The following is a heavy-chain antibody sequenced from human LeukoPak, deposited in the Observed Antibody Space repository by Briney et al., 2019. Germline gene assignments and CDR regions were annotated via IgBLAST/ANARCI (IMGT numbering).Heavy chain of an antibody. V-gene: IGHV1-2*02. D-gene: IGHD3-3*01. CDR2: INPNSGVT. J-gene: IGHJ4*02. CDR3: ARDLGGVVPFDY. CDR1: GYTFTGYY. Sequence: ASVKVSCKTSGYTFTGYYIHWVRQAPGQGLEWMGWINPNSGVTNYAQKFQGRVTMTRDTSISTAYMELSRLRSGDTAVYYCARDLGGVVPFDYWGQGTLVTVSS.